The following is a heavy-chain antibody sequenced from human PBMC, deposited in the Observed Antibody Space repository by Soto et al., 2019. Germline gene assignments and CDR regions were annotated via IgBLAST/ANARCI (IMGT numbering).Heavy chain of an antibody. D-gene: IGHD1-1*01. CDR2: ISGSGGST. Sequence: GGSLRLSCAASGFTFSSYAMSWVRQAPGKGLEWVSAISGSGGSTYYADSVKGRFTISRDNSKNTLYLQMNSLRAEDTAVYYCAKDRGKRQLERRQAYYYGMDVWGQGTTVTVSS. CDR1: GFTFSSYA. V-gene: IGHV3-23*01. J-gene: IGHJ6*02. CDR3: AKDRGKRQLERRQAYYYGMDV.